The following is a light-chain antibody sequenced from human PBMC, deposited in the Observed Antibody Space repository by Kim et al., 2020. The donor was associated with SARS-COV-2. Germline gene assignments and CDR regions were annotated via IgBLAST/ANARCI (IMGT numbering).Light chain of an antibody. V-gene: IGLV3-19*01. CDR1: KLRRYY. Sequence: ALGQTCRIKCQGDKLRRYYASWYQQKPGQAHVLVIYGKNNRPSGIPDRFSGSSSGNTASLTITGAQAEDEADYYCNSRDSSGNHVVFGGGTQLTVL. J-gene: IGLJ2*01. CDR3: NSRDSSGNHVV. CDR2: GKN.